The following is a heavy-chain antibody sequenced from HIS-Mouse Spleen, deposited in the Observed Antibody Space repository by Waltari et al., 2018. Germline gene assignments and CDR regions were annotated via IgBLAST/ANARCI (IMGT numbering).Heavy chain of an antibody. CDR3: AKASGPNAFDI. Sequence: QVQLVESGGGVVQPERSLRLSCAASGFTFSSYGMHWVRQAPGKGLEWVAVIWYDGSNKYYADSVKGRFTISRDISKNTLYLQMNSLRAEDTAVYYCAKASGPNAFDIWGQGTMVTVSS. CDR1: GFTFSSYG. J-gene: IGHJ3*02. CDR2: IWYDGSNK. V-gene: IGHV3-33*06.